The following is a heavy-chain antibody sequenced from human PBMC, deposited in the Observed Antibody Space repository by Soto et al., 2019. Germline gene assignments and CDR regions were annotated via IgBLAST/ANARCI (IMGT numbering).Heavy chain of an antibody. D-gene: IGHD2-21*02. Sequence: SVKVSCKASGGTFSSYAISWVRQAPGQGLEWMGGIIPIFGTANYAQKFQGRVTITADESTSTAYMELSSLRSEDTVVYYCARDLANCGGDCYSTHPYYCYYGMDVWGPGTTAAVYS. CDR3: ARDLANCGGDCYSTHPYYCYYGMDV. J-gene: IGHJ6*02. CDR2: IIPIFGTA. CDR1: GGTFSSYA. V-gene: IGHV1-69*13.